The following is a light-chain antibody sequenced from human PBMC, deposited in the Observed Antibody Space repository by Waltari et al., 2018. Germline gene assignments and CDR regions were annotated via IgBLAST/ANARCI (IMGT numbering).Light chain of an antibody. CDR3: QSYDTSLSVV. Sequence: QSVLTPPPSVSGAPGQRVPISCPGSGSTIGAGYDVHWYQQLPRAAPKLLIYGSSTRPLGVPDRFFGSTSGTSASLAITGLQAEDEADYYCQSYDTSLSVVFGGGTKLTVL. CDR1: GSTIGAGYD. J-gene: IGLJ3*02. CDR2: GSS. V-gene: IGLV1-40*01.